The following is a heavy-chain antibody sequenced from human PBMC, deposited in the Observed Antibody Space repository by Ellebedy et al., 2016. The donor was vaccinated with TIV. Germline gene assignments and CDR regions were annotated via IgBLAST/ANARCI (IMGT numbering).Heavy chain of an antibody. J-gene: IGHJ5*02. CDR3: ARLSSGWENWFDP. D-gene: IGHD6-19*01. CDR2: IYHSGST. Sequence: SETLSLTCTVSGYSISSGYYWGWVRQPPGKGLEWIGNIYHSGSTYYNPSLKSRVTISVDTSKNQFSLKLSSVTAADTAVYYCARLSSGWENWFDPWGQGTLVTVSS. CDR1: GYSISSGYY. V-gene: IGHV4-38-2*02.